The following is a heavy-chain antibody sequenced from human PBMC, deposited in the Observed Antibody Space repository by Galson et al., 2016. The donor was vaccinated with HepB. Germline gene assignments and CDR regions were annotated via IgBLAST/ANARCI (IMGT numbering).Heavy chain of an antibody. CDR3: ARAVRYQLLSDP. Sequence: SVKVSCKASGYTFSSYDIIWVRQGTGQGLEGMGWMNPNSGNTGYAQKFKGRVSMTGDASISTAYMELISLGSEDTAIYYCARAVRYQLLSDPWGQGTLVTVSS. CDR2: MNPNSGNT. V-gene: IGHV1-8*01. CDR1: GYTFSSYD. J-gene: IGHJ5*02. D-gene: IGHD2-2*01.